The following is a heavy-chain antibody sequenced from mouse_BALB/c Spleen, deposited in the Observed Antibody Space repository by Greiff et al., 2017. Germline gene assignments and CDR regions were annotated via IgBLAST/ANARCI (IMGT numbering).Heavy chain of an antibody. Sequence: VKLVESGPGLVAPSQSLSITCTVSGFSLTSYGVHWVRQPPGKGLEWLGVIWAGGSTNYNSALMSRLSISKDNSKSQVFLKMNSLQTDDTAMYYCAASTMITTLYYYAMDYWGQGTSVTVSS. J-gene: IGHJ4*01. D-gene: IGHD2-4*01. CDR1: GFSLTSYG. CDR3: AASTMITTLYYYAMDY. CDR2: IWAGGST. V-gene: IGHV2-9*02.